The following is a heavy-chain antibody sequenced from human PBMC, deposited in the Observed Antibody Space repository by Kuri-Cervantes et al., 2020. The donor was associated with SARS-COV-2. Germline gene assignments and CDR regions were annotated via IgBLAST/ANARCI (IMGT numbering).Heavy chain of an antibody. V-gene: IGHV4-34*01. J-gene: IGHJ3*02. Sequence: SETLSLTCAVYGGSFSGYYWSWIRQPPGKGLEWIGEINHSGSTNYNPSLKSRVTISVDKSKNQFSLKLSSVTAADTAVYYCARDQNLRDTAMFHDAFDIWGQGTMVTVSS. CDR2: INHSGST. CDR1: GGSFSGYY. D-gene: IGHD5-18*01. CDR3: ARDQNLRDTAMFHDAFDI.